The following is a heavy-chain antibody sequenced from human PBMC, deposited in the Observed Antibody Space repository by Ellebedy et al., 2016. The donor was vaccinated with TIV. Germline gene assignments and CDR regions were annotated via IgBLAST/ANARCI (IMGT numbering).Heavy chain of an antibody. CDR3: ASLSSGRWFVDY. J-gene: IGHJ4*02. Sequence: GESLKISCAASGFTVSSNYMRWVRHAPGKGLEWVSVIYSGGSTYYADSVKGRFTISRDNSKNTLYLQMNSLRAEDTAVYYCASLSSGRWFVDYWGQGTLVTVSS. CDR1: GFTVSSNY. V-gene: IGHV3-66*01. CDR2: IYSGGST. D-gene: IGHD3-22*01.